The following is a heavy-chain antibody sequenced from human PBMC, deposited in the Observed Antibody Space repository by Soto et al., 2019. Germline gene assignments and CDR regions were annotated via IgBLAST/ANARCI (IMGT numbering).Heavy chain of an antibody. CDR3: ATASGESRYYYYGMDV. D-gene: IGHD3-10*01. Sequence: RASVKVSCKVSGYTLTELSMHWVRQAPGKGLEWMGGFDPEDGETIYAQKFQGRVTMTEDTSTDTAYMELSSLRSEDTAVYYCATASGESRYYYYGMDVWGQGTTVTVSS. CDR1: GYTLTELS. V-gene: IGHV1-24*01. CDR2: FDPEDGET. J-gene: IGHJ6*02.